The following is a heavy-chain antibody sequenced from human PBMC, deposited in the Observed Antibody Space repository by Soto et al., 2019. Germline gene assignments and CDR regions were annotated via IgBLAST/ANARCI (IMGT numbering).Heavy chain of an antibody. D-gene: IGHD2-2*01. CDR1: RFTFSSYG. Sequence: RLSCSASRFTFSSYGMHWVRQAPGKGLEWVAVVWYDGNIKYYADTVKGRFTISRDNSKNTLYLQMDSLRVEDTAVYYCASSNTRSRDVDYWGQGTLVTVSS. V-gene: IGHV3-33*01. CDR2: VWYDGNIK. J-gene: IGHJ4*02. CDR3: ASSNTRSRDVDY.